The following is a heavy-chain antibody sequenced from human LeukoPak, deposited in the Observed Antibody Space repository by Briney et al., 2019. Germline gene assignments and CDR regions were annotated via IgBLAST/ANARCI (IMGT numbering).Heavy chain of an antibody. V-gene: IGHV4-39*01. J-gene: IGHJ4*02. CDR1: GGSISSRSYS. CDR2: IYDSGST. Sequence: SETLSLTRTVSGGSISSRSYSCGWIRQPPGKGLEWIGNIYDSGSTSPNPSLRSRVTMPVDTAKNQFSLKLSSVTAADTAVYYCARTYSSTWTGLYFDHWGQGTLVTVSS. CDR3: ARTYSSTWTGLYFDH. D-gene: IGHD2-2*01.